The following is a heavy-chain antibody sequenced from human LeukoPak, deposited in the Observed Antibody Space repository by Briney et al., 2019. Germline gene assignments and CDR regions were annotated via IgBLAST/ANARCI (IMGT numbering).Heavy chain of an antibody. D-gene: IGHD1-26*01. Sequence: GGSLRLSCAASGFTFSSYEMNWVRQAPGKGVEWVANIKQDGSEKYYVDSVKGRFTISRDNAKNSLYLQMNSLRAEDTAVYYCARGTYSGSPGAYWGQGTLVTVSS. CDR1: GFTFSSYE. CDR2: IKQDGSEK. V-gene: IGHV3-7*01. CDR3: ARGTYSGSPGAY. J-gene: IGHJ4*02.